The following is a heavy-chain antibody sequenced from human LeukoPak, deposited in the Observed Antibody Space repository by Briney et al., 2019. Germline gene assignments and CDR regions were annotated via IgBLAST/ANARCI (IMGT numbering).Heavy chain of an antibody. V-gene: IGHV6-1*01. CDR1: GDSVSSNNAA. Sequence: SQTLSLTCAISGDSVSSNNAAWTWIRQSPSRGLEWLGRTYYRSRWYNDYAVSVKGRITISPDTSRNQFSLHLNSVTPEVTAVYYCAKLGGNFVDFWGQGTLVTVSS. CDR2: TYYRSRWYN. CDR3: AKLGGNFVDF. D-gene: IGHD1-1*01. J-gene: IGHJ4*02.